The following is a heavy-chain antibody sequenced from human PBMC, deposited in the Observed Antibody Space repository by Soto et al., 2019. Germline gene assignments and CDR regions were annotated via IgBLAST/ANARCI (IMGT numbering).Heavy chain of an antibody. CDR1: GFTFGDYA. CDR3: TRVGFLDRGYYYYYMDV. D-gene: IGHD3-3*01. J-gene: IGHJ6*03. Sequence: GGSLRLSCTASGFTFGDYAMSWFRQAPGKGLEWVGFIRSKAYGGTTEYAASVKGRFTISRDDSKSIAYLQMNSLKTEDTAVYYCTRVGFLDRGYYYYYMDVWGKGTTVTVSS. CDR2: IRSKAYGGTT. V-gene: IGHV3-49*03.